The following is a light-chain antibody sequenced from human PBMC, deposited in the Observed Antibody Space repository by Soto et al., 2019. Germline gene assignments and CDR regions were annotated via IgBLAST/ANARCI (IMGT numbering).Light chain of an antibody. Sequence: QSALTQPASVSGSPGQSITISCTGTSSDVVSYNLVSWYQQHPGKAPKLMIYEVSKRPSGVSNRFSGSKSGNTASLTISGLLAEDDADYYCCSYAGSSTLVFGGGTKLAVL. CDR3: CSYAGSSTLV. V-gene: IGLV2-23*02. CDR1: SSDVVSYNL. CDR2: EVS. J-gene: IGLJ3*02.